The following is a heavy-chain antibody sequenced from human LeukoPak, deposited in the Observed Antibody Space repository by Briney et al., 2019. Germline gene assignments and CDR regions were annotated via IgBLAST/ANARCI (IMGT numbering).Heavy chain of an antibody. CDR1: GFTFNSYC. D-gene: IGHD2-8*01. V-gene: IGHV3-33*01. CDR3: VREPNGWYDC. J-gene: IGHJ5*01. CDR2: IWPDGSNK. Sequence: GRSLRLSCAASGFTFNSYCMFWGRQAPGKGLEWVAFIWPDGSNKLYGDSVKGRFTISRDNSKNTLYLQMSSLTSDDTAVYFCVREPNGWYDCWGQGTLVTVSS.